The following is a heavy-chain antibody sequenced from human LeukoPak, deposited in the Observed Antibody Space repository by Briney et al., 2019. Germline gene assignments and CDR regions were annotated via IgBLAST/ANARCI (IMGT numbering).Heavy chain of an antibody. CDR1: GFTFRSYW. Sequence: GGSLRLSCVASGFTFRSYWMSWVRQAPGKGLEWVATINQDVSQIKYVDSVKGRFTISRDNAKNSLYLQMNSLRAEDTAVYYCARYDGGSGPFDYWGQGTLVTVSS. CDR2: INQDVSQI. D-gene: IGHD3-10*01. V-gene: IGHV3-7*01. J-gene: IGHJ4*02. CDR3: ARYDGGSGPFDY.